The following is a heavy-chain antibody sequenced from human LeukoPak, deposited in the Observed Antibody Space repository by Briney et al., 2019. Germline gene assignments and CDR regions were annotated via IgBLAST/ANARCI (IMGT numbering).Heavy chain of an antibody. D-gene: IGHD5-24*01. V-gene: IGHV3-20*04. CDR2: INWNGGTT. J-gene: IGHJ3*02. CDR3: ARDLGYKDYVSTFDI. Sequence: GGSLRLSCAASGFNVDDYGMNWVRQAPGMGLEWVSGINWNGGTTGYADSVKGRLTISRDNAKNSLYLQMNSLRAEDTALYYCARDLGYKDYVSTFDISGQGTLVTVSS. CDR1: GFNVDDYG.